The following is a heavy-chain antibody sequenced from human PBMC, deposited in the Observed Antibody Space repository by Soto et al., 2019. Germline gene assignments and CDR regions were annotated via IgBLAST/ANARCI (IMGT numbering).Heavy chain of an antibody. D-gene: IGHD3-9*01. CDR3: ARGPYDILTQYYYGMDV. Sequence: TCTVSGGSISSGDYYWSWIRQPPGKGLEWIGYIYYSGSTYYNPSLKSRVTISVDTSKNQFSLKLSSVTAADTAVYYCARGPYDILTQYYYGMDVWGQGTTVTVSS. CDR1: GGSISSGDYY. CDR2: IYYSGST. J-gene: IGHJ6*02. V-gene: IGHV4-30-4*01.